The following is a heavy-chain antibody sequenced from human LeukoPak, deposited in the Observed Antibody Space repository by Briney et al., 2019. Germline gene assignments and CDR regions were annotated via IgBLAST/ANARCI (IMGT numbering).Heavy chain of an antibody. D-gene: IGHD2-21*01. CDR1: GGSISSYY. CDR3: ARDPGSKYCGGDCSNDAFDI. Sequence: SETLSLTCTVSGGSISSYYWSWIRQPPGKGLEWIGYIYYSGSTNYNPSLKSRVTISVDTSKNQLSLKLSSVTAADTAVYYCARDPGSKYCGGDCSNDAFDIWGQGTMVTVSS. CDR2: IYYSGST. J-gene: IGHJ3*02. V-gene: IGHV4-59*12.